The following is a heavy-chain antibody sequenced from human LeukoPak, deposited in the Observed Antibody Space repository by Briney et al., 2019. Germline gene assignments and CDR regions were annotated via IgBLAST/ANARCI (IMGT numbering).Heavy chain of an antibody. V-gene: IGHV3-21*06. CDR2: ISSSSSYI. CDR1: GFTFSRYI. CDR3: AREVTMISSFDY. J-gene: IGHJ4*02. Sequence: GGSLRLSCAASGFTFSRYIMNWVRQAPGKGVEWVSSISSSSSYIYYADSGKGRFTVSRDNAKNSMYLELNSLRVDDTAVYYCAREVTMISSFDYWGQGTLVTVSS. D-gene: IGHD3-22*01.